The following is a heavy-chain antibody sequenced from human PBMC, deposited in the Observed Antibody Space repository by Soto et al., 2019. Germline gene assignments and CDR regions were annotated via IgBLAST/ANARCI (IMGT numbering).Heavy chain of an antibody. CDR2: IIPIFGTA. V-gene: IGHV1-69*01. D-gene: IGHD2-8*01. J-gene: IGHJ4*02. CDR3: ARPSSGCTNGVCYLDY. CDR1: RVTYKSSS. Sequence: RVTYKSSSRWWPHQSQKQRLERMGGIIPIFGTANYAQKFQGRVTITADESTSTAYMDLSILSSEDTAVYYCARPSSGCTNGVCYLDYWGQGTLVTVSS.